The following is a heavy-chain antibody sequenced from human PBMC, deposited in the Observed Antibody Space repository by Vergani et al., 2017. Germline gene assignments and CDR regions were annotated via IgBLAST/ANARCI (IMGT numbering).Heavy chain of an antibody. CDR3: AKDRSVVQTYYYYGMDV. CDR1: GFTFSSYA. Sequence: EVQLLESGGGLVQPGGSLRLSCAASGFTFSSYAMSWVRQALGKGLEWVSAISGSGGSTYYADSVKGRFTISRDNSKNTLYLQRNSLRAEDTAVYYCAKDRSVVQTYYYYGMDVWGQGTTVTVSS. V-gene: IGHV3-23*01. J-gene: IGHJ6*02. D-gene: IGHD3-16*02. CDR2: ISGSGGST.